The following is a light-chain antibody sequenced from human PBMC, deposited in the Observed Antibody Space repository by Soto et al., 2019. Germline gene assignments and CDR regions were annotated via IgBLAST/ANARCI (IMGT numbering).Light chain of an antibody. Sequence: TQSPSSLSAAVGDSVTITCRASQDINKYLNWYHQTPGKAPKLLVFATSTLHNGVPSRFSGSRSGTDFSLTITSLQPEDFATYYCQQSYSSPYTLGQGTKLEIK. CDR3: QQSYSSPYT. CDR1: QDINKY. J-gene: IGKJ2*01. V-gene: IGKV1-39*01. CDR2: ATS.